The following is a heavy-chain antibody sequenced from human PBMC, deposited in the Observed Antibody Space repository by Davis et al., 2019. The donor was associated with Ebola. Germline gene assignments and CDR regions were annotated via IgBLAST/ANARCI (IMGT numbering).Heavy chain of an antibody. V-gene: IGHV4-34*01. Sequence: SETLSLTCAVYGGSFSAYYWSWIRQPPEKGLEWIGEINHSGSTNYNPSLKSRVTISVDTSKNQFSLKLSSVTAADTAVYYCARVDPNYYGMDVWGQGTTVTVSS. CDR1: GGSFSAYY. J-gene: IGHJ6*02. CDR3: ARVDPNYYGMDV. CDR2: INHSGST.